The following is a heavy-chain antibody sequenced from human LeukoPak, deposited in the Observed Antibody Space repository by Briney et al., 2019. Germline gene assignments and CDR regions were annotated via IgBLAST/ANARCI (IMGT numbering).Heavy chain of an antibody. CDR2: ISDDGSNT. Sequence: GGSLRLSCAVSGFTVSNSFMNWVRQAPGKGLEWVAVISDDGSNTFYADSVKGRFTISRDNSKNTLYLQLNSLRPEDTAVYYCAKDADTATIIYWYFDLWGRGTLVTVSS. CDR1: GFTVSNSF. CDR3: AKDADTATIIYWYFDL. J-gene: IGHJ2*01. D-gene: IGHD5-18*01. V-gene: IGHV3-30*18.